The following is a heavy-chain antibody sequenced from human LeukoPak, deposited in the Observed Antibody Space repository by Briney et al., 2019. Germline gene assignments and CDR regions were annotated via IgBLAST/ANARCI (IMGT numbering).Heavy chain of an antibody. V-gene: IGHV3-15*01. Sequence: GGSLRLSCAASGFTFSNAWMSWVRQAPGKGLEWVGRIKSKTDGGTTDYAAPVKGRFTISRDDSKNTLYLQMNSLKTEDTAVYYCTTLNYGGNSEYYFDYWGQGTLVTVSS. CDR2: IKSKTDGGTT. CDR1: GFTFSNAW. J-gene: IGHJ4*02. CDR3: TTLNYGGNSEYYFDY. D-gene: IGHD4-23*01.